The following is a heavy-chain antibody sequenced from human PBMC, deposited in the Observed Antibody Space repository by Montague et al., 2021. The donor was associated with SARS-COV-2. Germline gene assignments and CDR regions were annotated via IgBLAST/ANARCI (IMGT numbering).Heavy chain of an antibody. CDR3: ARVPSSSWYFDS. D-gene: IGHD6-13*01. J-gene: IGHJ4*02. Sequence: SLRLSCAASGFTFTSYWMSWVRQAPGKGLEWVANIKQDGSEKYYVDSVKGRFTIARDNAKNSLYLQMNSLRAEDTAVYYCARVPSSSWYFDSWGQGTLVTESS. CDR1: GFTFTSYW. CDR2: IKQDGSEK. V-gene: IGHV3-7*01.